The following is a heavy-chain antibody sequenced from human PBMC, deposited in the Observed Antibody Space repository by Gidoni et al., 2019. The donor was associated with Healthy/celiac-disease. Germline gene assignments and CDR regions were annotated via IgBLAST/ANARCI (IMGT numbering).Heavy chain of an antibody. V-gene: IGHV3-21*01. D-gene: IGHD2-21*02. CDR2: ISSSSSYI. J-gene: IGHJ6*02. CDR3: ASSSTYCGGDCYSGNYYYYGMDV. Sequence: EVQLVESGGGLVKPGGSLRLSCAASGFTFSSYSMNWVRQAPGKGLEWVSSISSSSSYIYYADSVKGRFTISRDNAKNSLYLQMNSLRAEDTAVYYCASSSTYCGGDCYSGNYYYYGMDVWGQGTTVTVSS. CDR1: GFTFSSYS.